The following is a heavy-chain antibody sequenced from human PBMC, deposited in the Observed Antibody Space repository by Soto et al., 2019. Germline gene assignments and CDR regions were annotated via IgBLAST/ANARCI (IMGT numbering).Heavy chain of an antibody. CDR2: MYHSGST. CDR3: ACRLWYFDS. Sequence: SETLSLTCAISGGSIRNNNWWTWVRQAPGKGLEWIGEMYHSGSTNYNPSLESRVTISLDKSKNEFSLKLDSVTTADTAVYYCACRLWYFDSWGQGTLVTVSS. D-gene: IGHD3-16*01. J-gene: IGHJ4*02. CDR1: GGSIRNNNW. V-gene: IGHV4-4*02.